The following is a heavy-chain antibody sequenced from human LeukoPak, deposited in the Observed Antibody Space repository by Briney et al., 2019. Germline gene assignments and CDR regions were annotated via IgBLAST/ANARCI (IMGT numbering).Heavy chain of an antibody. CDR1: GFIFSSHA. D-gene: IGHD3-10*01. CDR2: ISESDGNT. CDR3: AKWDYYGSGTVAFFDY. J-gene: IGHJ4*02. V-gene: IGHV3-23*01. Sequence: PGGSLRLSCAASGFIFSSHAMSWVRRAPGKGLEWVTGISESDGNTYYADSVRGRFTVSRDNSKNTLYLQMNSLRAEDTAVYYCAKWDYYGSGTVAFFDYWGQGTLVTVSS.